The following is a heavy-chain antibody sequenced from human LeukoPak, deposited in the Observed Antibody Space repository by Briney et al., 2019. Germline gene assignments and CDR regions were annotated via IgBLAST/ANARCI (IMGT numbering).Heavy chain of an antibody. CDR3: ARDPGSGYEEHFDY. CDR1: GFTFSSYG. CDR2: IRYDGSNK. J-gene: IGHJ4*02. D-gene: IGHD5-12*01. V-gene: IGHV3-30*02. Sequence: GGSLRLSCAASGFTFSSYGMHWVRQAPVKGLEWVAFIRYDGSNKYYADSVKGRFTISRDNSKNTLYLQMNSLRAEDTAVYYCARDPGSGYEEHFDYWGQGTLVTVSS.